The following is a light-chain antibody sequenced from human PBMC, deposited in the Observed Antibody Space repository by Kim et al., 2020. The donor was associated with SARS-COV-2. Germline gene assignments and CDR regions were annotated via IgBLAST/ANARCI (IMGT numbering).Light chain of an antibody. Sequence: SPLSASVAHRATLTGRASQSVSRWLAWYQQKPGKAPKLLIYDGSNLQSGVPSRFSGSGSGTEFTLTISSLQPDDFAIYYCQHRQTFGQGTKVDIK. J-gene: IGKJ1*01. CDR3: QHRQT. V-gene: IGKV1-5*01. CDR1: QSVSRW. CDR2: DGS.